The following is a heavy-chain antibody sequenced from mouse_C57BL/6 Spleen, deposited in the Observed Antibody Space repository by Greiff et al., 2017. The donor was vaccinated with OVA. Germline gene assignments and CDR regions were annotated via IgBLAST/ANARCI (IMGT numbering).Heavy chain of an antibody. Sequence: EVNLVESGGGLVKPGGSLKLSCAASGFTFSSYAMSWVRQTPEKRLEWVATISDGGSYTYYPDNVKGRFTISRDNAKNNLYLQMSHLKSEDTAMYYCARERDGSHWYFDVWGTGTTVTVSS. J-gene: IGHJ1*03. CDR1: GFTFSSYA. V-gene: IGHV5-4*01. CDR3: ARERDGSHWYFDV. D-gene: IGHD1-1*01. CDR2: ISDGGSYT.